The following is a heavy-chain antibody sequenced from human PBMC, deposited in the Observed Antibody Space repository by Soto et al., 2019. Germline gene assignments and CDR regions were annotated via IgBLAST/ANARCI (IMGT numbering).Heavy chain of an antibody. CDR1: GGTFSSYA. CDR2: IIPIFGTA. V-gene: IGHV1-69*13. D-gene: IGHD6-6*01. J-gene: IGHJ6*02. Sequence: SVKVSCKDSGGTFSSYASSWVRQAPGQGPEWMGGIIPIFGTANYAQKFQGRVTITADESTSTAYMELSSLRSEDTAVYYCARGYSSSSWYYYYGMDVWGQGTTVTVSS. CDR3: ARGYSSSSWYYYYGMDV.